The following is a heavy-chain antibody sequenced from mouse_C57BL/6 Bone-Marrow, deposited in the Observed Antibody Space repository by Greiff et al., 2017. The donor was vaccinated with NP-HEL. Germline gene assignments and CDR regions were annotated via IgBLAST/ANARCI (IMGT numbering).Heavy chain of an antibody. CDR2: SRNKANDYTT. J-gene: IGHJ4*01. V-gene: IGHV7-1*01. CDR3: ARDAAYAYAIDY. CDR1: GFTFSDFY. D-gene: IGHD2-12*01. Sequence: DVTLVESGGGLVQPGRSLRLSCATSGFTFSDFYMEWVRQAPGKGLEWIAASRNKANDYTTEYSASVKGRFIVSRDTSQSILYLQMNALRAEDTAIYYCARDAAYAYAIDYWGQGTSVTVSS.